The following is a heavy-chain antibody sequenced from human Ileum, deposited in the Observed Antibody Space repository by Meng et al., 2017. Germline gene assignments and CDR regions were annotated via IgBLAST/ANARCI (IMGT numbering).Heavy chain of an antibody. V-gene: IGHV3-23*01. D-gene: IGHD3-10*01. CDR1: GFTFSSYA. CDR2: ISGSGGST. Sequence: GESLKISCAASGFTFSSYAMSWVRQAPGKGLEWVSAISGSGGSTYYADSVKGRFTISRDNSKNTLYLQMNSLRAEDTAVYYCAKDLCCYGSGGGFGGYWGQGTLVTVSS. J-gene: IGHJ4*02. CDR3: AKDLCCYGSGGGFGGY.